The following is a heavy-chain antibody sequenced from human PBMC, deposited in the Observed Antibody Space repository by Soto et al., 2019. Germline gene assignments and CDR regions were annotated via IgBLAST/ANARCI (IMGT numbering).Heavy chain of an antibody. CDR2: FDPEDGET. J-gene: IGHJ6*02. CDR3: ARDRYCSSTSCYTGGMDV. V-gene: IGHV1-24*01. CDR1: GYTLTELS. Sequence: GASVKVSCKVSGYTLTELSMHWVRQAPGKGLEWMGGFDPEDGETIYAQKFQGRVTMTEDTSTDTAYMELSSLRSEDTAVYYCARDRYCSSTSCYTGGMDVWGQGTTVTVSS. D-gene: IGHD2-2*02.